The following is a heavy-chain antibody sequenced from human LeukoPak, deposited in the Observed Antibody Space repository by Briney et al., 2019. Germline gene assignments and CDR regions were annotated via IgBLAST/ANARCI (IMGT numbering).Heavy chain of an antibody. D-gene: IGHD6-19*01. CDR2: IGSSGSTI. CDR3: ARVTSGWSYFDS. CDR1: GFTFSSYE. J-gene: IGHJ4*02. Sequence: GGSLRLSCAASGFTFSSYEMNWVRQAPGKGLEWVSYIGSSGSTIYHADSVRGRFTISRDNAKNSLYLQMSSLRDDDTAIYYCARVTSGWSYFDSWGQGTLVTVSS. V-gene: IGHV3-48*03.